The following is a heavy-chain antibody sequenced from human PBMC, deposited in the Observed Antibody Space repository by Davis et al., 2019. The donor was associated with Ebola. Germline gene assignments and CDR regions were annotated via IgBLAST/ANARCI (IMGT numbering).Heavy chain of an antibody. CDR3: ARGHDYGDPGDY. J-gene: IGHJ4*02. D-gene: IGHD4-17*01. V-gene: IGHV1-3*01. CDR1: GYTFTSYA. CDR2: INAGNGNT. Sequence: ASVKVSCKASGYTFTSYAMHWVRQAPGQRLEWMGWINAGNGNTKYSQKFQGRVTITRDTSASTAYMELSSLRSEDTAVYYCARGHDYGDPGDYWGQGTLVTVSS.